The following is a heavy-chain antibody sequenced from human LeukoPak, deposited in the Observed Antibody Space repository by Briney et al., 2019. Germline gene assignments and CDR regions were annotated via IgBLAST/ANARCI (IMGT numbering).Heavy chain of an antibody. D-gene: IGHD6-6*01. J-gene: IGHJ6*03. CDR3: ARGRRSSGYYYYYMDV. V-gene: IGHV4-38-2*02. CDR2: IYHSGST. Sequence: SETLSLTCTVSGGSISSYYWGWIRQPPGKGLEWIGSIYHSGSTYYNPSLKSRVTISVDTSKNQFSLKLSSVTAADTAVYYCARGRRSSGYYYYYMDVWGKGTTVTVSS. CDR1: GGSISSYY.